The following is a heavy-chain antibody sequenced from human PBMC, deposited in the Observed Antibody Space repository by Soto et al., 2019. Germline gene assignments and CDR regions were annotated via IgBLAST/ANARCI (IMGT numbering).Heavy chain of an antibody. CDR1: GFTFSSYA. J-gene: IGHJ3*02. CDR2: ISGSGGST. V-gene: IGHV3-23*01. Sequence: GSLRLSCAASGFTFSSYAMSWVRQAPGKGLEWVSAISGSGGSTYYADSVKGRFTISRDNSKNTLYLQMNSLRAEDTAVYYCAKGRANYYGSGSEAFDIWGQGTMVTVSS. D-gene: IGHD3-10*01. CDR3: AKGRANYYGSGSEAFDI.